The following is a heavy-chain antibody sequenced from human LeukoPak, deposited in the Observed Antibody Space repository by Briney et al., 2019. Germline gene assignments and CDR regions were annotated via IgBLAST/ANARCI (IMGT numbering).Heavy chain of an antibody. J-gene: IGHJ5*02. CDR1: GGSNNSYY. Sequence: SETLSLTCTVSGGSNNSYYWSWIRQPPGKGLEWIGYTHPSGNTNYSPSLKSRVTISIDTSRNQFSLKLSSVTAADTAMYHCARKAPKKGWFDPWGQGTLVTVSS. V-gene: IGHV4-4*09. CDR3: ARKAPKKGWFDP. CDR2: THPSGNT.